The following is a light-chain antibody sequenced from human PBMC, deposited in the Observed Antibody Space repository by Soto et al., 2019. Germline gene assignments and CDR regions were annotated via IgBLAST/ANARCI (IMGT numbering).Light chain of an antibody. J-gene: IGKJ1*01. CDR1: QSIGSW. CDR2: DAS. CDR3: QQYNSYSLWT. Sequence: DIQMTQSPSTLSASVGDRVTITCRASQSIGSWSAWYQQKPGKGPKLLIYDASSLESGVPSRFSGSGSGTEFTLTISSLQPDDFATYYCQQYNSYSLWTFGQGTKVEIK. V-gene: IGKV1-5*01.